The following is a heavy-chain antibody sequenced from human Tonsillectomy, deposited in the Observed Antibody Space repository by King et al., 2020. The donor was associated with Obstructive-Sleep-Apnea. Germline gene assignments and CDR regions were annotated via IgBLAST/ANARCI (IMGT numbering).Heavy chain of an antibody. CDR1: EFTVSSNY. J-gene: IGHJ4*02. D-gene: IGHD6-13*01. CDR3: ARDGGIAAAGPDN. CDR2: IYSGGST. V-gene: IGHV3-66*01. Sequence: VQLVESGGGLVQPGGSLRLSCAASEFTVSSNYMSWVRQAPGKWLEWVSVIYSGGSTYYADSVKGRFTISRDNSKNTLYLQMNSLRAEDTAVYYCARDGGIAAAGPDNWGQGTLVTVSS.